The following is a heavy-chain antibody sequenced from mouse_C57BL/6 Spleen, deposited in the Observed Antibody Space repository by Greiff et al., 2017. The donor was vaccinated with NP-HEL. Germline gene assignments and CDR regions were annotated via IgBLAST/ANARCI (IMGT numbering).Heavy chain of an antibody. Sequence: VQLQQSDAELVKPGASVKISCKVSGYTFTDHTIHWMKQRPEQGLEWIGYIYPRDGSTKYNEKFKGKATLTADKSSSTAYMQLNSLTSEDSAVYFWARGDGYYRYAMDYWGQGTSVTVSS. J-gene: IGHJ4*01. CDR1: GYTFTDHT. CDR2: IYPRDGST. CDR3: ARGDGYYRYAMDY. D-gene: IGHD2-3*01. V-gene: IGHV1-78*01.